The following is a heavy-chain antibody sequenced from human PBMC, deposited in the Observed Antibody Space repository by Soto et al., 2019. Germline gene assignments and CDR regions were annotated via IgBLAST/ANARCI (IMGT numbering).Heavy chain of an antibody. J-gene: IGHJ4*02. Sequence: PSETLSLTCTVSGGSISSYYWSWIRQPPGKGLEWIGYIYYNGSTNYNPSLKSRVTISVDTSKNQFSLKLSSVTAADTAVYYCARLTADYFDYWGQGTLVTVSS. V-gene: IGHV4-59*08. CDR2: IYYNGST. CDR1: GGSISSYY. CDR3: ARLTADYFDY.